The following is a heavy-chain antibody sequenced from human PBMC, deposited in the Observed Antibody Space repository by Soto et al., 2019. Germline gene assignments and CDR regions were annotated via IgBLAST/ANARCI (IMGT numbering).Heavy chain of an antibody. D-gene: IGHD6-13*01. CDR3: AKEGSSRRFDFDY. J-gene: IGHJ4*02. Sequence: EVQLLESGGGLQQPGGSLRLTCTASGFTLSSCAMSWVRQAPGKGLEWVSGISETGDGTYYADTVEGRFTISRDNFKNTLYMEMNSLRVDDTAVYYCAKEGSSRRFDFDYWGQGILVTVSS. V-gene: IGHV3-23*01. CDR2: ISETGDGT. CDR1: GFTLSSCA.